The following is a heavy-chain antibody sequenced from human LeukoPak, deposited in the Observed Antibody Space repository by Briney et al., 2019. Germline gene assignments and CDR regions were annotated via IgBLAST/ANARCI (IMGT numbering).Heavy chain of an antibody. CDR1: GFTFSSYR. D-gene: IGHD2-2*02. V-gene: IGHV3-21*01. J-gene: IGHJ4*02. Sequence: GGSLRLSCAASGFTFSSYRMNWVRQAPGKGLEWVSSISSSSSYIYYADSVKGRFTISRDNAKNSLYLQMNSLRAEDTAVYYCARAGDSGYCSSTSCYTDYWGQGTLVTVSS. CDR2: ISSSSSYI. CDR3: ARAGDSGYCSSTSCYTDY.